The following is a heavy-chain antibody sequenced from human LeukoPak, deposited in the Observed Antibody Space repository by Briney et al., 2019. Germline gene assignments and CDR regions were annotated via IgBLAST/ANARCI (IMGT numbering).Heavy chain of an antibody. Sequence: GGSLRPSCAASGFTFSSYAMSWVRQAPGKGLEWVSAISGSGGSTYYADSVKGRFTISRDNSKNTLYLQMNSLRAEDTAVYYCARDIVVVPAAIRRTLDYWGQGTLVTVSS. CDR1: GFTFSSYA. D-gene: IGHD2-2*02. CDR3: ARDIVVVPAAIRRTLDY. CDR2: ISGSGGST. V-gene: IGHV3-23*01. J-gene: IGHJ4*02.